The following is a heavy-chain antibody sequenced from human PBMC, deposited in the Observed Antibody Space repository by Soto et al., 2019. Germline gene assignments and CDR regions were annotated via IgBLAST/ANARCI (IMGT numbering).Heavy chain of an antibody. CDR1: GFTFSSYG. CDR2: ISYDGSNK. D-gene: IGHD6-6*01. CDR3: AKYGLLSSSSPYDYGMDV. Sequence: QVQLVESGGGVVQPGRSLRLSCAASGFTFSSYGMHWVRQAPGKGLEWVAVISYDGSNKYYADSVKGRFTISRDNSKNTLYLQMNSLRAEDTAVYYCAKYGLLSSSSPYDYGMDVWGQGTTVTVSS. J-gene: IGHJ6*02. V-gene: IGHV3-30*18.